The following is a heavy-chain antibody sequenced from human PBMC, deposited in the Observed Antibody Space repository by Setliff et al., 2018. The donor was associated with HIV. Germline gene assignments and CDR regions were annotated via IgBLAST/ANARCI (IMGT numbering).Heavy chain of an antibody. J-gene: IGHJ4*02. CDR1: GFTFSNYG. Sequence: PGGSLRLSCSASGFTFSNYGMHWVRQAPGKGLEWVAVISYDGSNKYYADSVKGRFTISRDNSKNTLYLQMNSLRAEDTAVYYCAREGFFRDYFDYWGQGTLVTVSS. CDR3: AREGFFRDYFDY. V-gene: IGHV3-30*19. CDR2: ISYDGSNK.